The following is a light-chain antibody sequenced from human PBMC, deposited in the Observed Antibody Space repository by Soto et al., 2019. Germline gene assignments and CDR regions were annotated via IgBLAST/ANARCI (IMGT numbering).Light chain of an antibody. Sequence: EIVLTQSPGTLRLSPGERATLSCRASHSVSSSYLTWYQQRPVQPPRLLIYRASRRATGIPDRFSASGSGTDFTRPISILEPGDCAFYSCEQSGSLPPYTFGQGPKLEIK. CDR1: HSVSSSY. CDR2: RAS. J-gene: IGKJ2*01. V-gene: IGKV3-20*01. CDR3: EQSGSLPPYT.